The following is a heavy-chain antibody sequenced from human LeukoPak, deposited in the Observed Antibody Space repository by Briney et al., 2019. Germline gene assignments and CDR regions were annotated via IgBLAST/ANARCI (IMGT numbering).Heavy chain of an antibody. CDR1: GYTFTNHY. Sequence: ASVKVSCKASGYTFTNHYMHCMRQAPGQGFEWMGIINPSGGSTRYAQKFQGRVTMTRDMSTSTVYMELSSLRSEDTAVYYCARGGNEVVADAEYFQHWGQGTLVTVSS. D-gene: IGHD3-22*01. CDR2: INPSGGST. V-gene: IGHV1-46*01. J-gene: IGHJ1*01. CDR3: ARGGNEVVADAEYFQH.